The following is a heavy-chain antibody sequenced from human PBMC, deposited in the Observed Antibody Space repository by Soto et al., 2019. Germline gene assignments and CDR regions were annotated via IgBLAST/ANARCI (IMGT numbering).Heavy chain of an antibody. V-gene: IGHV3-23*01. CDR1: GCRLSDYS. CDR2: ITGSGGDT. D-gene: IGHD2-15*01. Sequence: LXPSCPVSGCRLSDYSIAWVRKAPGKGLEYVSSITGSGGDTYYAQSVRGRFTIYRDNFRDTLYVQMNSLRAEDTAMYYCAKCGASNTCIPTGFDHWGPGTLATVSA. CDR3: AKCGASNTCIPTGFDH. J-gene: IGHJ5*02.